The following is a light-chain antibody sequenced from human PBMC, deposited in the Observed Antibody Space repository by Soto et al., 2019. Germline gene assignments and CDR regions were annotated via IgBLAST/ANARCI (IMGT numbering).Light chain of an antibody. CDR2: DTS. CDR1: TGAVTSGHY. Sequence: QAVVTQEPSLTVSPGGTVTLTCGSSTGAVTSGHYPYWFQQKPGQAPRTLIYDTSNKHSWTPDRFSGSLLGGKAALTLSGAQPEDEADYYCLLSYSGARPVVFGGGTKLTVL. CDR3: LLSYSGARPVV. J-gene: IGLJ2*01. V-gene: IGLV7-46*01.